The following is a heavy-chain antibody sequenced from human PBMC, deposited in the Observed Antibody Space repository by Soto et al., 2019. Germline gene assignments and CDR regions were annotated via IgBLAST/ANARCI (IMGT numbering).Heavy chain of an antibody. CDR1: GASISGFY. Sequence: SETLSLTCTVSGASISGFYWSWIRKSAGKGLEWIGRIYATGTTDYNPSLKSRVMMSVDTSKKQFSLKLRSVTAADTAVYYCVRDGTKTLRDWFDPWGQGTLVTGSS. J-gene: IGHJ5*02. CDR3: VRDGTKTLRDWFDP. CDR2: IYATGTT. D-gene: IGHD1-1*01. V-gene: IGHV4-4*07.